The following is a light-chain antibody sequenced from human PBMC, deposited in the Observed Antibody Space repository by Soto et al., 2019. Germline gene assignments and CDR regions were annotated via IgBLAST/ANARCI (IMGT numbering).Light chain of an antibody. CDR3: QQYYT. CDR1: QAVGYN. V-gene: IGKV3-15*01. Sequence: EVVMTQSPATLYVSPGERVTLSCRASQAVGYNLAWYQHKPGQAPRLLIYGASTRVTGIPTRFSGSGSGTEFTLTIRSLQSEDFAIYYCQQYYTFGQGTKLEIK. J-gene: IGKJ2*01. CDR2: GAS.